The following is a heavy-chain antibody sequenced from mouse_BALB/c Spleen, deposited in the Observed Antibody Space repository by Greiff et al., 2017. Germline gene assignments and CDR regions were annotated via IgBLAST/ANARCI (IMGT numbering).Heavy chain of an antibody. J-gene: IGHJ4*01. V-gene: IGHV5-17*02. CDR3: ARHGLYAMDY. Sequence: EVKLMESGGGLVQPGGSRKLSCAASGFTFSSFGMHWVRQAPEKGLEWVAYISSGSSTIYYADTVKGRFTISRDNPKNTLFLLMTSLRSEDTAMYYCARHGLYAMDYWGQGTSVTVSS. CDR2: ISSGSSTI. CDR1: GFTFSSFG.